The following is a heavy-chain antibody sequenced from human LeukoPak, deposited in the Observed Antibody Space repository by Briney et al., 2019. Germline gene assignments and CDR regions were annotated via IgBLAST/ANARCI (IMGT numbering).Heavy chain of an antibody. CDR3: ARGGDYKNDY. J-gene: IGHJ4*02. Sequence: GGSLRLSCAASGFTFSSYWMHWVRQTPGKGLFWVSRINGAGSSISYADSVKGRVTISRDNAKNTLYRQMNNLRAEDTAVYYCARGGDYKNDYWGQGTLVTVSS. D-gene: IGHD4-17*01. V-gene: IGHV3-74*01. CDR1: GFTFSSYW. CDR2: INGAGSSI.